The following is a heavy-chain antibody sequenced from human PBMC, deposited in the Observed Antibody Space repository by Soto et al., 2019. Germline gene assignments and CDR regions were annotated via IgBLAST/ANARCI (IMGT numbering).Heavy chain of an antibody. D-gene: IGHD3-10*01. CDR2: INAGNGNT. V-gene: IGHV1-3*01. CDR3: ARGVGSGSYYNQYNWFDP. CDR1: GYTFTSYA. Sequence: GASVKVSCKASGYTFTSYAMHWVRQAPGQRIEWMGWINAGNGNTKYSQKFQGRVTITRDTSASTAYMELSSLRSDDTAVYYCARGVGSGSYYNQYNWFDPWGQGTLVTVSS. J-gene: IGHJ5*02.